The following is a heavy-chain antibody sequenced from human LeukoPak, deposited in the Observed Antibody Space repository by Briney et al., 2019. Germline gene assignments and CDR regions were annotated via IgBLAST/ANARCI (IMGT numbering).Heavy chain of an antibody. CDR3: ARAHRNYDILTGYFSKYYYFDY. V-gene: IGHV4-4*07. CDR1: GGSISSYY. D-gene: IGHD3-9*01. CDR2: IYTSGST. J-gene: IGHJ4*02. Sequence: PSETLSLTCTVSGGSISSYYWSWIRQPAGKGLEWIGRIYTSGSTNYNPSLKSRVTMSVDTSKNQFSLKLSSVTAADTPVYYCARAHRNYDILTGYFSKYYYFDYWGQGTLVTVSS.